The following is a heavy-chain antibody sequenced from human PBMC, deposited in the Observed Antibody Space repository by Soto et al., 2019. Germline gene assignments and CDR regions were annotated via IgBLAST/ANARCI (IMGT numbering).Heavy chain of an antibody. J-gene: IGHJ6*02. Sequence: PGESLKSSCKGSGYTFTNYWIGWVRQMPGKGLEWMGIIYPGDSDTKYNPSFQGQVTISADKSITTTYLRWTSLKASDTAIYYCAASIFYYGMDVWGQGTTVTV. CDR1: GYTFTNYW. V-gene: IGHV5-51*01. CDR3: AASIFYYGMDV. CDR2: IYPGDSDT.